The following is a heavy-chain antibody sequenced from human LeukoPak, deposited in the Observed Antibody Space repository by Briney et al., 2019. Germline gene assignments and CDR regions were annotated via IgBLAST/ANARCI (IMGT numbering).Heavy chain of an antibody. CDR1: GFTFSSYG. CDR3: AKVATAYYYYMDV. J-gene: IGHJ6*03. CDR2: IWYDGSNK. D-gene: IGHD1-14*01. Sequence: GGSLRLSCAASGFTFSSYGMHWVRQAPGKGLEWVAVIWYDGSNKYYADSVKGRFTISRDNSKNTLYLQMNSLRAEDTAVYYCAKVATAYYYYMDVWGKGTTVTVSS. V-gene: IGHV3-33*06.